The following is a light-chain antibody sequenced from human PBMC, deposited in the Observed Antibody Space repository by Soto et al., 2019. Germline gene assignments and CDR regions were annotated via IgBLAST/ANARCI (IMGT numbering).Light chain of an antibody. CDR2: SAS. Sequence: ETVMTHSPATLSVSPGDRATLSFSSSQSVSRNLAWYQQKPGQAPRLLISSASTRATGIPARFSGSGSGTEFTLTISSLQSEDFAVYYCQQYNNWPPITFGQGTRLEIK. CDR3: QQYNNWPPIT. V-gene: IGKV3-15*01. J-gene: IGKJ5*01. CDR1: QSVSRN.